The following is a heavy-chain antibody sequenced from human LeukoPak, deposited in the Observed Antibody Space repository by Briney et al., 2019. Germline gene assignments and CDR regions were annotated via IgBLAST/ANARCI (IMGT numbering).Heavy chain of an antibody. Sequence: SETLSLTCAVYGGSFSGYYWSWIRQPPGKGLEWIGEINHSGSTNYNPSLKSRVTISVDTSKNQFSLKLSSVTAADTAVYYCARAYSSGWYGYWGQGTLVTVSS. D-gene: IGHD6-19*01. J-gene: IGHJ4*02. CDR3: ARAYSSGWYGY. CDR2: INHSGST. CDR1: GGSFSGYY. V-gene: IGHV4-34*01.